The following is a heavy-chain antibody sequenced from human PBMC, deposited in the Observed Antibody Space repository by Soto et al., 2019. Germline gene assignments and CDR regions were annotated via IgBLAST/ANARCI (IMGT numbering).Heavy chain of an antibody. Sequence: GGSLRLSCAASGFTFSSYAMHWVRQAPGKGLEWVAVISYDGSNKYYADSVKGRFTISRDNSKNTLYLQMNSLRAEDTAVYYCAKDIVVVPAAILGRKYYYYGMDVWGQGTMVTVSS. V-gene: IGHV3-30-3*01. CDR1: GFTFSSYA. J-gene: IGHJ6*02. CDR3: AKDIVVVPAAILGRKYYYYGMDV. D-gene: IGHD2-2*02. CDR2: ISYDGSNK.